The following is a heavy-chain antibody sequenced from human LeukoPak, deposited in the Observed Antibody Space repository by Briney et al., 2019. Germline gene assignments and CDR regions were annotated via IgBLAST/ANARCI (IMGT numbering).Heavy chain of an antibody. D-gene: IGHD6-13*01. V-gene: IGHV3-33*01. J-gene: IGHJ3*01. CDR1: GFTFSSYG. CDR3: ARDTSSPT. CDR2: IWYDGSNK. Sequence: GGSLRLPCAASGFTFSSYGMHWVRQAPGKGLEWVASIWYDGSNKYYADSVKGRFTISRDNSKNTLYLQMNSLRAEDTAVYYCARDTSSPTWGQGAMVTVSS.